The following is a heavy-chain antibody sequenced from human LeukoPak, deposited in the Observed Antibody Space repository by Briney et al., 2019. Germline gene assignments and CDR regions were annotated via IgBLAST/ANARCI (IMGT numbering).Heavy chain of an antibody. CDR1: GFTFRSYA. V-gene: IGHV3-30*04. CDR2: ISYDGSNK. Sequence: GRSLSLPCAASGFTFRSYAMHWVRQPPGKGLKWVAVISYDGSNKYYADSVKGRFTISRDNSKNTLYLQMNSLRAEDTAVYYCASDDSSGYYDYWGQGTLVTVSS. CDR3: ASDDSSGYYDY. D-gene: IGHD3-22*01. J-gene: IGHJ4*02.